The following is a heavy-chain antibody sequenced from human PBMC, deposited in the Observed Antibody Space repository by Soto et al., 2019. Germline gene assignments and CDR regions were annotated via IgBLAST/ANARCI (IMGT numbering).Heavy chain of an antibody. CDR1: GYTFTGYY. V-gene: IGHV1-2*04. D-gene: IGHD6-13*01. CDR3: ARENTMGIAAAGPFDY. J-gene: IGHJ4*02. CDR2: INPNSGGT. Sequence: ASVKVSCKASGYTFTGYYMHWVRQAPGQGLEWMGWINPNSGGTNYAQKFQGWVTMTRDTSISTAYMELSRLRSDDTAVYYCARENTMGIAAAGPFDYWGQGTLVTVSS.